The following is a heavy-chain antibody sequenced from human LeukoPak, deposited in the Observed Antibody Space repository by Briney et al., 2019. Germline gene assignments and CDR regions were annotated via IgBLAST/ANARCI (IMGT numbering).Heavy chain of an antibody. CDR3: VRGADRWLQLGLSY. V-gene: IGHV3-48*03. J-gene: IGHJ4*02. CDR1: GFTFSSYE. Sequence: PGGSLRLSCAASGFTFSSYEMNWVRQAPGKGLEWVSYISSSGSTIYYADSVKGRFTISRDNAKNSLYLQMNSLRAEDTAVYYCVRGADRWLQLGLSYWGQGTLVTVSS. D-gene: IGHD5-24*01. CDR2: ISSSGSTI.